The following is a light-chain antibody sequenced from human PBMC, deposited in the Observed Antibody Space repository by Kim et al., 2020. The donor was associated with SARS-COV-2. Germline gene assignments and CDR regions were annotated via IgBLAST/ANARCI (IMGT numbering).Light chain of an antibody. V-gene: IGLV2-11*01. Sequence: QSALTQPRSVSGSPGHSVTISCTGTTSDVGGYNYVSWYQQHPGKAPKLMIYDVTNRPSGVSSRFSGSKSGNTASLTISGLQAEDEADYYCSSFAGRYTILCGGGTKVTVL. CDR2: DVT. CDR3: SSFAGRYTIL. J-gene: IGLJ2*01. CDR1: TSDVGGYNY.